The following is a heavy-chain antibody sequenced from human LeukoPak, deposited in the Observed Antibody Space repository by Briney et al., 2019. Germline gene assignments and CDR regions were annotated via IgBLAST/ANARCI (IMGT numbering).Heavy chain of an antibody. CDR2: IYYSGST. J-gene: IGHJ3*02. V-gene: IGHV4-59*01. Sequence: SETLSLTCTVSGGSISSYYWSWIRQPPGKGLEWIGYIYYSGSTNYNPSLKSRVTISVDTSKNQFSLKLSSVTAVDTAVYYCARDSYQGEENYYAGASGAFDIWGQGTMVTVSS. CDR1: GGSISSYY. D-gene: IGHD3-10*01. CDR3: ARDSYQGEENYYAGASGAFDI.